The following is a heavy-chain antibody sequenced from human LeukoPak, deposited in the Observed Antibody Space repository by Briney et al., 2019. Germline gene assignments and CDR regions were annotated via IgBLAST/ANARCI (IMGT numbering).Heavy chain of an antibody. D-gene: IGHD3-10*01. Sequence: QPGGSLRLSCVASGFTFSRQAMSWVRQAPGKGLEWVSSISENGGVTYYADSVKGRFTISRDNAKNSLYLQMNSLRAEDTAVYYCAGGSGRSRFVYYYYGMDVWGQGTTVTVSS. CDR3: AGGSGRSRFVYYYYGMDV. CDR2: ISENGGVT. V-gene: IGHV3-23*01. CDR1: GFTFSRQA. J-gene: IGHJ6*02.